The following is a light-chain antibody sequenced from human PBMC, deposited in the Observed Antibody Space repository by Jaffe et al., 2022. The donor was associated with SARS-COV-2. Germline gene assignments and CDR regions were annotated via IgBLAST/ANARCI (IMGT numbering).Light chain of an antibody. CDR3: QQYNYWPPT. CDR1: QSVSSI. J-gene: IGKJ1*01. CDR2: GAS. V-gene: IGKV3-15*01. Sequence: EIVMTQSPATLSVSPGERATLSCRASQSVSSILAWYQQKPGQAPRLLIYGASTRATGIPARFSGSGSGTEFTLIISSLQSEDFAVYYCQQYNYWPPTFGQGTKVEIK.